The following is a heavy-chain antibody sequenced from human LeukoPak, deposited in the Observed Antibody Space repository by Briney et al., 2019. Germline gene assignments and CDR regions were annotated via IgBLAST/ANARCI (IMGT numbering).Heavy chain of an antibody. D-gene: IGHD4-17*01. V-gene: IGHV4-38-2*01. CDR2: IYHSGST. CDR3: ARALTTVTGGMDV. J-gene: IGHJ6*04. Sequence: PSETLSLTCAVSGYSISSGYYWGWIRQPPGKGLEWIGNIYHSGSTYYNPSLKSRVTISVDTSKNQFSLKLSSVTAADTAVYYCARALTTVTGGMDVWGKGTTVTVSS. CDR1: GYSISSGYY.